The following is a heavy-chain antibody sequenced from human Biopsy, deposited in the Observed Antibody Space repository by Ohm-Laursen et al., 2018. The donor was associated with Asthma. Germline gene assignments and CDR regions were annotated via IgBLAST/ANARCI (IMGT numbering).Heavy chain of an antibody. CDR1: GGSMSSSSYY. Sequence: TLSLTCTVSGGSMSSSSYYWGWIRQPPGKGLEWIGSIYYNGRTYYNPSLRSRVSISLDTSKNQFSLRLNSVTAADTAVYYCARGPNYHGSGRAPIGMDVWGQGTTVTVSS. D-gene: IGHD3-10*01. CDR3: ARGPNYHGSGRAPIGMDV. V-gene: IGHV4-39*07. CDR2: IYYNGRT. J-gene: IGHJ6*02.